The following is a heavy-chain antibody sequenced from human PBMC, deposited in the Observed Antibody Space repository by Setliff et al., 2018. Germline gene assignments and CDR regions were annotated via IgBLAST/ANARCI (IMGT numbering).Heavy chain of an antibody. CDR1: GGSISSHY. CDR2: IYSSGST. CDR3: ARGPRGYGSGSYYATEYFQH. J-gene: IGHJ1*01. V-gene: IGHV4-4*08. D-gene: IGHD3-10*01. Sequence: SETLSLTCTVSGGSISSHYWSWIRQPPGKGLEWIGYIYSSGSTNYNPSLKSRVTISVDTSKNQFSLRLSSVTAADTAVYYCARGPRGYGSGSYYATEYFQHWGQGTLVTVSS.